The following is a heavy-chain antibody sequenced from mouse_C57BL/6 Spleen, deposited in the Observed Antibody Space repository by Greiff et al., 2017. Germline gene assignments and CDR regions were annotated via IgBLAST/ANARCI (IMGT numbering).Heavy chain of an antibody. J-gene: IGHJ3*01. V-gene: IGHV1-69*01. CDR3: ARRGYDGDWFAY. D-gene: IGHD2-2*01. Sequence: QVQLQQPGAELVMPGASVKLSCKASGYTFTSYWMHWVKQRPGQGLEWIGEIDPSSSYTNYNQKFKGKSTLTVDKSSSTAYMQLSSLTSEDSAVYYCARRGYDGDWFAYGGQGTLVTVSA. CDR1: GYTFTSYW. CDR2: IDPSSSYT.